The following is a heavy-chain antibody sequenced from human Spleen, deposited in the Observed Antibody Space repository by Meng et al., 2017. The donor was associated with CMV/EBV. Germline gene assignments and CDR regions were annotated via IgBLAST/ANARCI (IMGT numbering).Heavy chain of an antibody. CDR3: AREIDYFSGMDV. J-gene: IGHJ6*02. CDR1: GGTFSSYA. V-gene: IGHV1-69*05. CDR2: IIPIFGTA. D-gene: IGHD2-21*01. Sequence: SVKVSCKASGGTFSSYAISWVRQAPGQGLEWMGGIIPIFGTANYAQKFQGRVTITTDESTSTAYMELSSLRSEDTAVYYCAREIDYFSGMDVWGQGATVTVSS.